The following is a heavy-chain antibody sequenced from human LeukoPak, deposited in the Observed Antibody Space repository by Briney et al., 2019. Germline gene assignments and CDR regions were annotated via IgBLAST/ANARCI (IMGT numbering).Heavy chain of an antibody. V-gene: IGHV3-30*04. CDR3: TRHVTLPALFDY. CDR2: ISYDGSNK. J-gene: IGHJ4*02. D-gene: IGHD2-21*02. Sequence: GGSLRLSCAASGFTFSSYAMHWVRQAPGKGLEWVAVISYDGSNKYYADSVKGRFTISRDNSKNTLYLQMNSLRAEDTAVYYCTRHVTLPALFDYWGQGTLVTVSS. CDR1: GFTFSSYA.